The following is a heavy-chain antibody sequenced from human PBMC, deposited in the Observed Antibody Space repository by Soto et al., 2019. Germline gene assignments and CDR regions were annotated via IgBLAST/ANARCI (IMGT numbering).Heavy chain of an antibody. Sequence: PGGSLRLSCSASGFTFSSYAMSWFRQAPGKGLEWVSAISGSGGSTYYADSVKGRFTISRDNSKNTLYLQMNSLRAEDTAVYYCATDTGPDFPYYASSGYICWGQGTLVTVSS. CDR2: ISGSGGST. CDR3: ATDTGPDFPYYASSGYIC. CDR1: GFTFSSYA. V-gene: IGHV3-23*01. J-gene: IGHJ4*02. D-gene: IGHD3-22*01.